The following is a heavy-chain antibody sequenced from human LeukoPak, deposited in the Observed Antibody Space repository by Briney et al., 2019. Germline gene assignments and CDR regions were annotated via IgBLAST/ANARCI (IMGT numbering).Heavy chain of an antibody. D-gene: IGHD4-17*01. CDR2: IKQDGSEK. CDR3: ARENGDYVIDY. J-gene: IGHJ4*02. V-gene: IGHV3-7*03. Sequence: SGGSLRLSCAASGFTFSSYWMSWVRQAPGKGLEGVANIKQDGSEKYYVDSVKGRFTISRDNAKNSLYLQMNSLRAEDTAVYYCARENGDYVIDYWGQGTLVTVSS. CDR1: GFTFSSYW.